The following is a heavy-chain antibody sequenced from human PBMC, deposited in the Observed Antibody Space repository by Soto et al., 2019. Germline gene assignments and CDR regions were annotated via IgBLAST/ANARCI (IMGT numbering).Heavy chain of an antibody. D-gene: IGHD5-12*01. Sequence: PGGSLRLSCAASGFIFSSYAMAWVRQAPGKGLEWVSVISSSGGSTYYADSVKGRFTISRDNSKNTLYLQMNSPRAEDTAVYYCARGGGDGYNSLDYWGQGTLVTVSS. CDR2: ISSSGGST. CDR3: ARGGGDGYNSLDY. J-gene: IGHJ4*02. CDR1: GFIFSSYA. V-gene: IGHV3-23*01.